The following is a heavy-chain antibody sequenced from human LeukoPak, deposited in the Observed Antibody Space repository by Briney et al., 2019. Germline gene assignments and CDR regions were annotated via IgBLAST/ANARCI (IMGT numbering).Heavy chain of an antibody. CDR3: ARPRTGYYKRNYFDY. V-gene: IGHV4-34*01. D-gene: IGHD3-9*01. Sequence: PSETLSLTCAVYGGSFSGYYWSWIRQPPGKGLEWIGEINHSGSTNYNPSLKSRVTISVDTSKNQFSLKLSSVTAADTAVYYCARPRTGYYKRNYFDYWGQGTLVTVSS. CDR1: GGSFSGYY. CDR2: INHSGST. J-gene: IGHJ4*02.